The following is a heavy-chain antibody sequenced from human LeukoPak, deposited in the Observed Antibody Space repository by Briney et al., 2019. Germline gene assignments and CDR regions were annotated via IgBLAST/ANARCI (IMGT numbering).Heavy chain of an antibody. J-gene: IGHJ6*02. CDR3: AKGLDYDILTGYYYYYYGMDV. CDR1: GGSFSGYY. Sequence: ETLSLTCAVYGGSFSGYYWSWVRQAPGKGLEWVSAISGSGGSTYYADSVKGRFTISRDNSKNTLYLQMNSLRAEDTAVYYCAKGLDYDILTGYYYYYYGMDVWGQGTTVTVSS. V-gene: IGHV3-23*01. D-gene: IGHD3-9*01. CDR2: ISGSGGST.